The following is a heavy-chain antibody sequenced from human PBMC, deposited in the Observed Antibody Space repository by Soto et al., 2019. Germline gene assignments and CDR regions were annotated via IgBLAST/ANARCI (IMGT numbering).Heavy chain of an antibody. D-gene: IGHD3-10*01. CDR1: EFTFSSYW. V-gene: IGHV3-74*01. CDR3: ARDLSGRADV. Sequence: EVQLVESGGGLVRPGGSLRLSCVASEFTFSSYWMHWVRQVPGKGLVWVSRLNEDGCFTTYADSVKGRFTISRDNAKKTLYLQMNSLRAEDTAVYYCARDLSGRADVWGQGTTVTVSS. CDR2: LNEDGCFT. J-gene: IGHJ6*02.